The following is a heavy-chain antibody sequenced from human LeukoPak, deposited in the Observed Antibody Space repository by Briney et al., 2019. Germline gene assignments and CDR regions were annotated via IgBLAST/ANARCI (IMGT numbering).Heavy chain of an antibody. CDR2: IIPIFGTA. Sequence: GASVKVSCKASGGTFSSYAISWVRQAPGQGLEWMGGIIPIFGTANYAQKFQGRVTITTDESTNTAYMELSSLRSEDTAVYYCARSLGGGYCSGGSCYSAVFDYWGQGTLVTVSS. V-gene: IGHV1-69*05. J-gene: IGHJ4*02. CDR3: ARSLGGGYCSGGSCYSAVFDY. CDR1: GGTFSSYA. D-gene: IGHD2-15*01.